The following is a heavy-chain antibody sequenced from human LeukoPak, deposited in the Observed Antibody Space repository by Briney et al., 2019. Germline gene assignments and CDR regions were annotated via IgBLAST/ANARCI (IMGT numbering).Heavy chain of an antibody. CDR1: GGSISSSSYY. D-gene: IGHD6-13*01. V-gene: IGHV4-39*07. Sequence: PSETLSLTCTVSGGSISSSSYYWSWIRQPPGKGLEWIGEINHSGSTNYNPSLKSRVTISVDTSKNQFSLKLSPVTAADTAVYYCARGLWSTRIAAAGTRFDPWGQGTLVTVSS. CDR3: ARGLWSTRIAAAGTRFDP. CDR2: INHSGST. J-gene: IGHJ5*02.